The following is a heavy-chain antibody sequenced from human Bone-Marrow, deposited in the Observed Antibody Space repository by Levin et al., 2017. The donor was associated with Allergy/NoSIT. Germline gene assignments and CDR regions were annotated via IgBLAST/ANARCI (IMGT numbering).Heavy chain of an antibody. D-gene: IGHD3-22*01. V-gene: IGHV4-59*01. CDR3: AVTYYYDSSGYVTFDY. CDR1: GGSISSYY. Sequence: PSETLSLTCTVSGGSISSYYWSWIRQPPGKGLEWIGYIYYSGSTNYNPSLKSRVTISVDTSKNQFSLKLSSVTAADTAVYYCAVTYYYDSSGYVTFDYWGQGTLVTVSS. CDR2: IYYSGST. J-gene: IGHJ4*02.